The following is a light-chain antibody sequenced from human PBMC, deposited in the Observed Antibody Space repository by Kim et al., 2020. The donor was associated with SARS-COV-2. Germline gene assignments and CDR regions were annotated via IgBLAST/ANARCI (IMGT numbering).Light chain of an antibody. V-gene: IGLV6-57*03. CDR3: QSYDTTAVV. CDR2: EDN. J-gene: IGLJ2*01. Sequence: GTTVSISCTRSVGSVVNNYVQWIPQRPGSAPPTVIYEDNQRPSGVPDRFSGSIDSSSNSASLTISGLKSEDEAVYYCQSYDTTAVVFGGGTQLTVL. CDR1: VGSVVNNY.